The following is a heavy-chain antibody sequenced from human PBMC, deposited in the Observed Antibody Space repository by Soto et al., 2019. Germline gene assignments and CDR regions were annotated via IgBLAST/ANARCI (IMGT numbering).Heavy chain of an antibody. CDR3: LSAVAIPGSPDN. V-gene: IGHV1-69*12. Sequence: QVQLVQSGAEVRQPASSVKVSCKTSGGTFSSYAISWVRQAPGQGLEWMGGIVPIVDTSTYAQKFQVRVTTTADESTRTAYMELSSLRSAATATYYCLSAVAIPGSPDNWGQGTLVPVSS. CDR2: IVPIVDTS. J-gene: IGHJ4*02. CDR1: GGTFSSYA.